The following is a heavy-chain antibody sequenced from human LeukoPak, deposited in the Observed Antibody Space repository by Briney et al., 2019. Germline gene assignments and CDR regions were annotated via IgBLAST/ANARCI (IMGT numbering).Heavy chain of an antibody. CDR2: ISTSSSYI. V-gene: IGHV3-21*01. Sequence: GGSLRLSCAASGFTFSSYGMNWVRQAPGKGLEWVSSISTSSSYIYYADSVKGRFTISRDNAKNSLYLQMNSLRAEDTAVYYCAELGITMIGGVWGKGTTVTISS. CDR3: AELGITMIGGV. J-gene: IGHJ6*04. CDR1: GFTFSSYG. D-gene: IGHD3-10*02.